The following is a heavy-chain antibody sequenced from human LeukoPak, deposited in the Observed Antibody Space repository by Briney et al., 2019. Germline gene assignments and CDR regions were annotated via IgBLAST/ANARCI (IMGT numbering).Heavy chain of an antibody. CDR2: ISGSGGST. V-gene: IGHV3-23*01. CDR1: GFTFSSYA. CDR3: AKDNSEETTWFDY. D-gene: IGHD4-17*01. Sequence: GGSLRLSCAASGFTFSSYAMSWVRQAPGKGLEWVSAISGSGGSTYYADSVKGRFTISRDTSKNTLYLQMNSLRAEDTAVYYCAKDNSEETTWFDYWGQGTLVTVSS. J-gene: IGHJ4*02.